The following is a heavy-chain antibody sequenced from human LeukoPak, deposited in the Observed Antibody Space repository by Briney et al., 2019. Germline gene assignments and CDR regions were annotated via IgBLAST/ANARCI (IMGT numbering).Heavy chain of an antibody. CDR3: ARAPRYYDILTGYSMQDAFDI. CDR1: GFTFSSYS. CDR2: ISSSSSYI. D-gene: IGHD3-9*01. J-gene: IGHJ3*02. V-gene: IGHV3-21*01. Sequence: GGSLRLSCAASGFTFSSYSMNWARQAPGKGLEWVSSISSSSSYIYYADSVKGRFTISRDNAKTSLYLQMNSLRAEDTAVYYCARAPRYYDILTGYSMQDAFDIWGQGTMVTVSS.